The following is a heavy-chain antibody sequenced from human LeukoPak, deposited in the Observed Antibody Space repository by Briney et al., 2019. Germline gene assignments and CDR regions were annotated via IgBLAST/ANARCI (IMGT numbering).Heavy chain of an antibody. CDR3: ARRPGSSWYYYYYMDV. CDR2: INHSGST. Sequence: PSETLSLTCAVYGGSFSGYYWSWIRQPPGKGLEWIGEINHSGSTNYNPSLKSRVTISVDTSKNQFSLKLSSVTAADTAVYYCARRPGSSWYYYYYMDVWGKGTTVIVSS. CDR1: GGSFSGYY. J-gene: IGHJ6*03. V-gene: IGHV4-34*01. D-gene: IGHD6-13*01.